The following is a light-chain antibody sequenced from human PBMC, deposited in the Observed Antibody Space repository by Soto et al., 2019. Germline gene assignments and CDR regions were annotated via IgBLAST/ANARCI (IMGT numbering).Light chain of an antibody. CDR1: QSISNH. CDR3: QQSYSTPT. CDR2: AAS. J-gene: IGKJ1*01. V-gene: IGKV1-39*01. Sequence: DIQMTQSPSSLSASVEDRVIITCRASQSISNHLNWYQQKPGKAPKLLIYAASSLQSGVPSRFSGSGSGTDFTLTISSLQPEDSATYYCQQSYSTPTFGQGTKVDI.